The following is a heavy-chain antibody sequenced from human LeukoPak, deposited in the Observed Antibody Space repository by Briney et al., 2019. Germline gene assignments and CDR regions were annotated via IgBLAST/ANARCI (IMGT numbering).Heavy chain of an antibody. D-gene: IGHD2-2*01. J-gene: IGHJ1*01. Sequence: ASVKVSCKASGYTFTSYGISWVRQAPGQGLECMGWISAYNGNTDYAQKLHGRVTMTTDTSTSTAYMELRSLRSDDTAVYYCARDLSGETRGRGEEYCSSTSCYRSKSKFAEYFQHWGQGTLVTVSS. CDR2: ISAYNGNT. CDR1: GYTFTSYG. CDR3: ARDLSGETRGRGEEYCSSTSCYRSKSKFAEYFQH. V-gene: IGHV1-18*01.